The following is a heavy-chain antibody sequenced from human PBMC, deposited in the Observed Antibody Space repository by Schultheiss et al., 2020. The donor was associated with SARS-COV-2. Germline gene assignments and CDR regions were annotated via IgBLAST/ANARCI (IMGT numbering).Heavy chain of an antibody. Sequence: SETLSLTCTVSGGSISSYYWSWIRQPPGKGLEWIGYIYYSGSTYYNPSLKSLVTISVDTSKNQFSLKLSSVTAADTAVYYCARDNLNVPAVQNWFDPWGQGTLVTVSS. CDR1: GGSISSYY. CDR2: IYYSGST. J-gene: IGHJ5*02. CDR3: ARDNLNVPAVQNWFDP. V-gene: IGHV4-59*01. D-gene: IGHD2-2*01.